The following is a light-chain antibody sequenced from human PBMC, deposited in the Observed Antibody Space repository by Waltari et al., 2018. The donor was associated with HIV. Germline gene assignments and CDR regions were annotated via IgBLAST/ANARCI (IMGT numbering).Light chain of an antibody. CDR1: TSDVGGYDY. V-gene: IGLV2-14*01. CDR2: EVT. Sequence: QSALTQPASVSGSPGQSITISCTGTTSDVGGYDYVSWYQQHPGKVPKLIIYEVTNRPSGVSNRSYLSLTPEDEADYYCSSFTSSDTPVVFGGGTKLTVL. CDR3: SSFTSSDTPVV. J-gene: IGLJ2*01.